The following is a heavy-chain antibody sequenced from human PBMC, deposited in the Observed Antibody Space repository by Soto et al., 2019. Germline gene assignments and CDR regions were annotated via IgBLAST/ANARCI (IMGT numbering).Heavy chain of an antibody. Sequence: ASVKVSCKASGYNFVTYDITWVRQAPGQGLEWMGWNSAYNGNTNYAQKFQGRVSMTTDKSTTTAYLELRSLRSDDTAVYYCARVSGLSSHYYYGLDVWGQGTTVTVSS. CDR2: NSAYNGNT. CDR3: ARVSGLSSHYYYGLDV. V-gene: IGHV1-18*01. CDR1: GYNFVTYD. D-gene: IGHD3-10*01. J-gene: IGHJ6*02.